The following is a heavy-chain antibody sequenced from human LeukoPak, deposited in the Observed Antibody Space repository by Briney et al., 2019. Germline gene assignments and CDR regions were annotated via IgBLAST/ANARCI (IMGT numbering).Heavy chain of an antibody. D-gene: IGHD5-24*01. J-gene: IGHJ4*02. CDR2: SYYTGST. V-gene: IGHV4-59*01. CDR3: ARFDRDGYNLDY. Sequence: SETLSLTCTVPGGSISGYYWTWIRQPPGKGRERIGYSYYTGSTNYNPSLKSRVTISVDTSKIQFSVNLSSVTAADTALYYCARFDRDGYNLDYWGQGTLVTVSS. CDR1: GGSISGYY.